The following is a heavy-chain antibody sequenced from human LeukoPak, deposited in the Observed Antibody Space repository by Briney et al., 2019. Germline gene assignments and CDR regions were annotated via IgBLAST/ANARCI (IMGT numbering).Heavy chain of an antibody. CDR1: GFIFTTYW. V-gene: IGHV3-7*01. J-gene: IGHJ4*02. D-gene: IGHD1-20*01. CDR3: AREAYNWNDPLDY. Sequence: PGGSLRLSCGASGFIFTTYWMNWVRQAPGKGLEWVANIKQDGSEKYYVDSVKGRFTISRDNAKNSLYLQMNSLRAEDTAVYYCAREAYNWNDPLDYWGQGTLVTVSS. CDR2: IKQDGSEK.